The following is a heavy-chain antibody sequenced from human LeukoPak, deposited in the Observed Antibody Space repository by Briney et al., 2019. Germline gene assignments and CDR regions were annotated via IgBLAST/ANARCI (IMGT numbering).Heavy chain of an antibody. D-gene: IGHD5-18*01. CDR1: VKTLSELF. CDR2: LDPEDGER. CDR3: VTGFTTMAVDYFDY. V-gene: IGHV1-24*01. J-gene: IGHJ4*02. Sequence: GAAVTVSRKVSVKTLSELFIHWLRQPAGKEGDWLGGLDPEDGERIYAQMSQGRVTMTEDTSIDTAYMELSSLRSEDTAVYYCVTGFTTMAVDYFDYWGQGTLVTVSP.